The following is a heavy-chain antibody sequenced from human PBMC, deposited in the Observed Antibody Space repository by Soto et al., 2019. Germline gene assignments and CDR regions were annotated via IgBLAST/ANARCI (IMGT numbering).Heavy chain of an antibody. J-gene: IGHJ5*02. Sequence: QVHLVQSETEVKAPGASVTVSCKTSHATFTGYTINWVRQAPGQGLAWLGWISSLSGNTYYARDFQGRLTMTTNTSATTAYMELRSLRSDDTAVYFCARGTVTSGRWFGPWGQGTLVTVSS. CDR2: ISSLSGNT. CDR1: HATFTGYT. D-gene: IGHD4-17*01. CDR3: ARGTVTSGRWFGP. V-gene: IGHV1-18*04.